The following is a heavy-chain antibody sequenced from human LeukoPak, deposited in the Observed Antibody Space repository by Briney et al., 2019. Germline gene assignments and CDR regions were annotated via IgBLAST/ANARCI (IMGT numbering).Heavy chain of an antibody. D-gene: IGHD2-2*01. V-gene: IGHV4-39*01. CDR3: ARYCSSTSCYVSRDAFDI. CDR1: GGSISSSSYY. J-gene: IGHJ3*02. Sequence: SETLSLTCTVSGGSISSSSYYWGWIRQPPGKGLEWIGSIYYSGSTYYNPSLKSRVTISVDTSKNQFSLKLSSVTAADTAVYYCARYCSSTSCYVSRDAFDIWAKGQWSPSLQ. CDR2: IYYSGST.